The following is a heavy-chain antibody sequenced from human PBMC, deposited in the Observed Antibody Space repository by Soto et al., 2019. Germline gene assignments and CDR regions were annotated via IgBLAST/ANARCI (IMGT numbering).Heavy chain of an antibody. CDR1: GFTFGDYA. D-gene: IGHD3-10*01. Sequence: GGSLRLSCTASGFTFGDYAMSWVRQAPGKGLEWVGFIRSKAYGGTTEYAASVKGRFTISRDDSKSIAYLQMNSLKTEDTAVYYCTRDKPITIAPVLNYYYGMDVWGQGTTVTVSS. V-gene: IGHV3-49*04. CDR3: TRDKPITIAPVLNYYYGMDV. J-gene: IGHJ6*02. CDR2: IRSKAYGGTT.